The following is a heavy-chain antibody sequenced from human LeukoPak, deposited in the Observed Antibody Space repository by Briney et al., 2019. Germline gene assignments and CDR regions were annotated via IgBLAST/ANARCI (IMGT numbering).Heavy chain of an antibody. CDR3: VRGAPFDY. J-gene: IGHJ4*02. Sequence: GGSLRLSCAASGFTFTSYWMHWVRQAPGKGLVWVSRINSDGTSTSYADSVKGRFTISRDNAKNMLYLEMNSLRVDATSVYYCVRGAPFDYWGQGTLVTVSS. V-gene: IGHV3-74*01. CDR2: INSDGTST. D-gene: IGHD1-26*01. CDR1: GFTFTSYW.